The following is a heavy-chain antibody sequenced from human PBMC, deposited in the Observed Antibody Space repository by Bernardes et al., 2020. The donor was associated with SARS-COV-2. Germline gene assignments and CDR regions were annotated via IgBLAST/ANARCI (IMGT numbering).Heavy chain of an antibody. V-gene: IGHV3-20*04. CDR3: TRGYYDGPFDQ. CDR1: GFKFDDYG. J-gene: IGHJ4*02. CDR2: IKWNGGSE. Sequence: GSLRLSCAASGFKFDDYGMSWVRQAPGKGLEWVSGIKWNGGSEGYVDSVRGRFTISRDNAKNSLYLQLNSLRAEDTALYYCTRGYYDGPFDQWGQGTLVTVSS. D-gene: IGHD3-3*01.